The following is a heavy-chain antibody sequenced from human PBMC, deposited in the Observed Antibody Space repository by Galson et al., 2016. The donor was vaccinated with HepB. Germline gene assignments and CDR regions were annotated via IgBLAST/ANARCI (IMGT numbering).Heavy chain of an antibody. CDR2: INHSGRT. CDR3: ARGYVWLIVMAGWYFDL. V-gene: IGHV4-34*01. CDR1: GGSLSGSRSTYY. Sequence: ETLSLTCAVSGGSLSGSRSTYYWTWIRQAPGKGLEWIGDINHSGRTNYNPSLKSRVAISVDTSKKEFSLILTSVTAADTATYYCARGYVWLIVMAGWYFDLWGRGTLVTVSS. D-gene: IGHD6-19*01. J-gene: IGHJ2*01.